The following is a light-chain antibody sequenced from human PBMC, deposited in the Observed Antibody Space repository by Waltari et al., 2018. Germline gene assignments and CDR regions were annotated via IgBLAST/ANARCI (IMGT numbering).Light chain of an antibody. V-gene: IGKV3-20*01. Sequence: ETVLTQAPGTLSLSPGERVTLSCRASQYVSGSYLACYQQRPGQAPRLLIYSASRRPPGIPDRFSVSGSGTDFTLTISRLEPEEFAVYYCQQYGSSFTFGPGTKVDVK. J-gene: IGKJ3*01. CDR1: QYVSGSY. CDR3: QQYGSSFT. CDR2: SAS.